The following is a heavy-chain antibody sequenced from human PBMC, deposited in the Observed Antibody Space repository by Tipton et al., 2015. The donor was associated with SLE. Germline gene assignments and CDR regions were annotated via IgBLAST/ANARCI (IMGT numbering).Heavy chain of an antibody. CDR3: TRYPMVRGAIDF. CDR1: GYPIISGYY. CDR2: IYRNGLT. Sequence: TLSLTCTVSGYPIISGYYWGWIRQPPGKGLEWIGSIYRNGLTYYNPSLKSRLTISVGASRSHFSLNLSSVTGADTAVYFCTRYPMVRGAIDFWGQGTLVIVSS. J-gene: IGHJ4*02. D-gene: IGHD3-10*01. V-gene: IGHV4-38-2*02.